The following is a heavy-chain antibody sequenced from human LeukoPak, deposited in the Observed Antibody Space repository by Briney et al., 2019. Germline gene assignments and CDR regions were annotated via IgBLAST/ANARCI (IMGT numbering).Heavy chain of an antibody. J-gene: IGHJ4*02. Sequence: PGGSLRLSCVASGVTFSSYAMSWVRQAPGRGLEWVSSISGSGGRTNYADSVKGRFTISRDNSKNTLYLQMHSLRAEDTAVYYCATSTGWYTFDYWGQGTLVTVSS. CDR3: ATSTGWYTFDY. D-gene: IGHD6-19*01. V-gene: IGHV3-23*01. CDR2: ISGSGGRT. CDR1: GVTFSSYA.